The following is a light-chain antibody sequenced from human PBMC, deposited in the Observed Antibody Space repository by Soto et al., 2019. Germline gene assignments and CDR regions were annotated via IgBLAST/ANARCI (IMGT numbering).Light chain of an antibody. CDR2: AAS. CDR1: QGISSY. CDR3: QQLKSYPFT. Sequence: QLTQYPSSLSASVGDRVTITCRASQGISSYLAWYQQKPGKAPKLLIYAASTLQSGVPSRFRGSGSGTDFTLTISSLQHEEFATYFCQQLKSYPFTFGQGTKLAI. V-gene: IGKV1-9*01. J-gene: IGKJ2*01.